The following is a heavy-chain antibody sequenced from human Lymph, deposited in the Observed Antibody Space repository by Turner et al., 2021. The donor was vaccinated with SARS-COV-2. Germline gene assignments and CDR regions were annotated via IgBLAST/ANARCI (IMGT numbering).Heavy chain of an antibody. Sequence: QVQLVQSGAEVKKPGASVKVSCKASGYTFTGHYMHWVRQAPGQGLEWMGWINPNSGGTNYAQKFQGRVTMTRDTSISTAYMELSRLRSDDTAVYYCARDVERYNDFWSGYSGGYGLDVWGQGTTFTVSS. CDR1: GYTFTGHY. V-gene: IGHV1-2*02. CDR3: ARDVERYNDFWSGYSGGYGLDV. D-gene: IGHD3-3*01. J-gene: IGHJ6*02. CDR2: INPNSGGT.